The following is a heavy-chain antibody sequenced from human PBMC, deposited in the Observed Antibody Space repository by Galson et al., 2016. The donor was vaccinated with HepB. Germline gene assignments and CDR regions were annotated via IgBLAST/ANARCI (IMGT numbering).Heavy chain of an antibody. CDR3: GKDWGPXWESSGIGMDV. Sequence: RLSXXASXXXFDDYXXXWVXXVPGXGLEXXXLISWDCRSPDYADFVRGGFTISRDNRQNILYLQMHSLTTEDTALYYCGKDWGPXWESSGIGMDVXGQG. V-gene: IGHV3-43*01. CDR1: XXXFDDYX. D-gene: IGHD3-10*01. J-gene: IGHJ6*02. CDR2: ISWDCRSP.